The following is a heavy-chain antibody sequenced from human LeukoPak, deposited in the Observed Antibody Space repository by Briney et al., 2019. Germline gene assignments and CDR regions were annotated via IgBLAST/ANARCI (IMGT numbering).Heavy chain of an antibody. CDR2: IRYDGSNK. CDR3: ANTRVYYYDSSGYFPPAYYFDY. CDR1: GFTFSSYG. D-gene: IGHD3-22*01. V-gene: IGHV3-30*02. Sequence: GGSLRLSCAASGFTFSSYGMHWVHQAPGKGLEWVAFIRYDGSNKYYADSVKGRFTISRDNSKNTLYLQMNSLRAEDTAVYYCANTRVYYYDSSGYFPPAYYFDYWGQGTLATVSS. J-gene: IGHJ4*02.